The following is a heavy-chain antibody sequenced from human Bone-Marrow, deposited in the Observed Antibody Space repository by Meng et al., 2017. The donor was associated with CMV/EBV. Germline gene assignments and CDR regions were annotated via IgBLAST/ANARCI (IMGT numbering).Heavy chain of an antibody. CDR2: INPSRGTR. CDR1: GYTFITYN. D-gene: IGHD2-15*01. Sequence: ASVKVSCKASGYTFITYNMNWVRQAPGQGLEWMGIINPSRGTRNYAQKFQDRVTMTRDTSTSTVYMELSSLRSEDTAAYYCARNHVVGAGPPSLDYWGQGTLVTVSS. V-gene: IGHV1-46*01. J-gene: IGHJ4*02. CDR3: ARNHVVGAGPPSLDY.